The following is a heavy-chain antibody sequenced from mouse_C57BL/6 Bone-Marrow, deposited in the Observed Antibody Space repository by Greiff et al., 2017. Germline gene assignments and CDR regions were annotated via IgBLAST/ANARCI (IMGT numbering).Heavy chain of an antibody. V-gene: IGHV1-55*01. CDR3: ARGVDDGYLWYFDV. CDR1: GYTFTSYC. Sequence: VQLQQPGAELVKPGASVKMSCKASGYTFTSYCITWVKQRPGLGLEWIGDIYPGSGSTNYNEKFKSKATLTVDTSSSTAYLQLSSLTSEDSAVYYCARGVDDGYLWYFDVWGTGTTVTVSS. J-gene: IGHJ1*03. CDR2: IYPGSGST. D-gene: IGHD2-3*01.